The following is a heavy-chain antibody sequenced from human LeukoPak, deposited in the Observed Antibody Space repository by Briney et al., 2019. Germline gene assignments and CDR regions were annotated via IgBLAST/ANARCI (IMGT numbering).Heavy chain of an antibody. V-gene: IGHV3-53*01. D-gene: IGHD4-23*01. CDR2: IYSGGST. CDR1: GFNVRSNY. Sequence: PGGSLRLSCVASGFNVRSNYMSWVRQAPGKGLEWVSVIYSGGSTYYAKSVEGRFTISRDNSKNTLYLQMNSLRGEDTAVYYCARKLLSPAAPFDYWGPGTLVTVSS. J-gene: IGHJ4*02. CDR3: ARKLLSPAAPFDY.